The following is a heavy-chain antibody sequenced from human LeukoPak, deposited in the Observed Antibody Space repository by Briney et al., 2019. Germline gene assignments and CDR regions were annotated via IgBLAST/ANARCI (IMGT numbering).Heavy chain of an antibody. D-gene: IGHD6-13*01. CDR1: GYTFTSYY. CDR3: ARAGYSSSWYFSYYYYYMDV. CDR2: INPSGGST. J-gene: IGHJ6*03. V-gene: IGHV1-46*01. Sequence: GSVKVSCKASGYTFTSYYMHWVRQAPGQGLEWMGIINPSGGSTSYAQKFQGRVTMTRVTSTSTVYMELSSLRSEDTAVYYCARAGYSSSWYFSYYYYYMDVWGKGTTVTISS.